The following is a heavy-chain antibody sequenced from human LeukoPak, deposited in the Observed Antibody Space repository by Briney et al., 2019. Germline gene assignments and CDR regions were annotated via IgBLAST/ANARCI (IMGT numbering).Heavy chain of an antibody. CDR3: TRNAGLDS. CDR1: GYTFTAYL. J-gene: IGHJ4*02. V-gene: IGHV3-30-3*01. Sequence: GGSLRLSCAASGYTFTAYLIHWVRQAPGKGLEWVAVMSSDGNAMFYADAVKGRFTISRDNSKNTMYLRMRSLRADDTAVYYCTRNAGLDSWGPGTLVTVST. CDR2: MSSDGNAM.